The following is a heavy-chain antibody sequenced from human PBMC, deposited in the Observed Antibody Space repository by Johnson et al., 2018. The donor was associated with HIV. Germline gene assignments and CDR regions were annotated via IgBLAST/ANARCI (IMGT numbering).Heavy chain of an antibody. Sequence: VQLVESGGGVERPGGSLRLSCAASGFTFDDYDMSWVRQAPGKGLEWVSGISWNGGSADYADSVKGRFTTSRDNANNSLYLQMSSLRAEDTAVYYCARGGGAFGIWGQGTMVTVSS. J-gene: IGHJ3*02. D-gene: IGHD2-15*01. CDR3: ARGGGAFGI. V-gene: IGHV3-20*04. CDR2: ISWNGGSA. CDR1: GFTFDDYD.